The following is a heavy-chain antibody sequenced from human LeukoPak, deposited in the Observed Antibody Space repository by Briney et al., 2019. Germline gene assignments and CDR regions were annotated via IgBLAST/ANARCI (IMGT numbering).Heavy chain of an antibody. CDR2: ITGYTGDT. J-gene: IGHJ5*02. CDR1: NYTFTSYG. V-gene: IGHV1-18*01. CDR3: ARAPRTLYCSGIGCLNWFDP. Sequence: ASVKVSCEASNYTFTSYGITWVRQAPGQGLEWMGWITGYTGDTNYAQNLQDRVTMTTDTSTSTAYMELRSLRSDDTAVYYCARAPRTLYCSGIGCLNWFDPWGQGTLVTVSS. D-gene: IGHD2-15*01.